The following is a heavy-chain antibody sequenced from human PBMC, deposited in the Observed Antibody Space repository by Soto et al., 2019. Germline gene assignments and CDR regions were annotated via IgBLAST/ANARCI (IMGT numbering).Heavy chain of an antibody. V-gene: IGHV1-18*01. Sequence: GASVKVSCKASGYIFSNFGLSWVRQAPGQGLEWMGWISGYNGNTNSAEKFQGRVTITADKSTNTAYMELSSLRSEDTAVYFCARGRDDFYYYAMDVWGQGTTVTVSS. CDR2: ISGYNGNT. CDR1: GYIFSNFG. J-gene: IGHJ6*02. CDR3: ARGRDDFYYYAMDV.